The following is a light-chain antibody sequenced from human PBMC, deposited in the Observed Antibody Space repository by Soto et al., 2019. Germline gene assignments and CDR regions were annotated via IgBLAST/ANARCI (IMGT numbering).Light chain of an antibody. J-gene: IGKJ1*01. Sequence: EIVMTQSPATLSVSPGESATLSCRAIQRISTNLAWYQHKRGQAPRLLIYGASTRATGIPARFSGSGSGTDFTLTISRLEPEEFATYYCLQHNNYPRTFGQGTKGDNK. V-gene: IGKV3D-15*01. CDR2: GAS. CDR3: LQHNNYPRT. CDR1: QRISTN.